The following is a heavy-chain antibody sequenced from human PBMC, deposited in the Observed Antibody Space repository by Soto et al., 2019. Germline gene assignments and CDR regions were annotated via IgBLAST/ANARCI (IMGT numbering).Heavy chain of an antibody. Sequence: QVQLQESGPGLVRPSETLSLTCTVSRGSISSYYWSWIRQLPGKGLEWLGYIYYTGATNYNPSLKSRVTISLDTSKNQFSLHLSSVTAADTAVYYCATGRYYYGSEYWGQGTLVTVSS. V-gene: IGHV4-59*01. J-gene: IGHJ4*02. D-gene: IGHD3-10*01. CDR1: RGSISSYY. CDR3: ATGRYYYGSEY. CDR2: IYYTGAT.